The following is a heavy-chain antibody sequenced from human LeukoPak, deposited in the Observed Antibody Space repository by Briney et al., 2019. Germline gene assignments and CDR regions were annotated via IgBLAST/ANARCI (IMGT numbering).Heavy chain of an antibody. CDR2: IKQDGSEK. J-gene: IGHJ4*02. CDR1: GFTFTSYW. D-gene: IGHD6-19*01. V-gene: IGHV3-7*01. Sequence: GGSLRLSCAASGFTFTSYWMSWVRQAPGKGLEWVANIKQDGSEKHYVVSVKGRFTISRDNTKNSLYLQMNSLRADDTAVYYCTRLHNSGWTGYWGQGTLVTVSS. CDR3: TRLHNSGWTGY.